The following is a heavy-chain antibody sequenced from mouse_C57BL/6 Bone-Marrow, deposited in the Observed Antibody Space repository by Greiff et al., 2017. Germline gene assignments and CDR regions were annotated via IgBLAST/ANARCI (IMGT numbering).Heavy chain of an antibody. CDR1: GFTFSDYG. J-gene: IGHJ2*01. CDR3: AGLNWDGRDYFDY. CDR2: ISSGSSTI. Sequence: EVKLVESGGGLVKPGGSLKLSCAASGFTFSDYGMHWVRQAPEKGLEWVAYISSGSSTIYYADTVKGRFTISRDNAKNTLFLQMTSLRSEDTAMXYCAGLNWDGRDYFDYWGQGTTLTVSS. D-gene: IGHD4-1*01. V-gene: IGHV5-17*01.